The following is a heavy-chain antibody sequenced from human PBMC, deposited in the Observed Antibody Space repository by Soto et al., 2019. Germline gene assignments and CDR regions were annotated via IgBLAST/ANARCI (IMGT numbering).Heavy chain of an antibody. CDR2: IIPIFGTA. CDR3: ATEAHGSGSYSQDYYYYGMDV. CDR1: GGTFSSYA. D-gene: IGHD3-10*01. Sequence: ASVKVSCKASGGTFSSYAISWVRQAPGQGLEWMGGIIPIFGTANYAQKFQGRVTITADESTSTAYMELSSLGSEDTAVYYCATEAHGSGSYSQDYYYYGMDVWGQGTTVTVSS. J-gene: IGHJ6*02. V-gene: IGHV1-69*13.